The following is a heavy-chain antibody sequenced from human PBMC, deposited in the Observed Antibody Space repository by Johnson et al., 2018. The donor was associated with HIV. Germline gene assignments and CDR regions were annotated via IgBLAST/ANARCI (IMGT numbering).Heavy chain of an antibody. D-gene: IGHD6-25*01. CDR3: ARAPPGGAFDI. Sequence: QVQLVESGGGVVQPGRSLRLSCAASGFTFNSYAMHWVRQAPGKGLEWVAIISYDGSNKFYADSVKGRFTISRDNSKNTLYLHMNSLRGEDTTVYYCARAPPGGAFDIWGQGTMVTVSS. V-gene: IGHV3-30*04. CDR1: GFTFNSYA. CDR2: ISYDGSNK. J-gene: IGHJ3*02.